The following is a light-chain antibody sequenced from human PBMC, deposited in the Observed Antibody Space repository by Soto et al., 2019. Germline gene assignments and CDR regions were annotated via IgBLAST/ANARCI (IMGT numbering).Light chain of an antibody. CDR2: AAS. V-gene: IGKV3-15*01. CDR3: QQYNNWPFA. CDR1: QSLSSN. J-gene: IGKJ3*01. Sequence: EIVMKKSPATLSVSPGERATLSCRASQSLSSNLDWYQQKPGQTPRLLIYAASTRATGIQDRFSGSGSGTEFTHAISTRQYEDVAVYYCQQYNNWPFAFVPGTKVDIK.